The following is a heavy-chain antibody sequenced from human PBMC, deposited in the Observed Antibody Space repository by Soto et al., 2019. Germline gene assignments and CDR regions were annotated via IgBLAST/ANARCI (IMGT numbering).Heavy chain of an antibody. CDR1: VFVFSYID. V-gene: IGHV3-23*01. Sequence: GGSLRLSCAGSVFVFSYIDIVWLRQAPGKGLEWVSALSGSGTTTFYAASVKGRFTISTDTSTSTLYLQMNSLSAEDTALYYCAGGKSPRYSGLDVWGQGTTVTVSS. CDR2: LSGSGTTT. J-gene: IGHJ6*02. CDR3: AGGKSPRYSGLDV. D-gene: IGHD3-16*02.